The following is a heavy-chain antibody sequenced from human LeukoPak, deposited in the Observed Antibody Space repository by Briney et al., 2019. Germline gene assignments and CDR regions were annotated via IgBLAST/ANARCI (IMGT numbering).Heavy chain of an antibody. Sequence: GGSLRLSCAASGFTFSSYSMNWVRQAPGKGLEWVSYISSSSSTKYHADSVKGRFTISRDNAKNSLYLQMNSLRAEDTAVYYCARVRDYYDSRGYYFEYFDHWGQGTLVTVSS. CDR2: ISSSSSTK. CDR3: ARVRDYYDSRGYYFEYFDH. J-gene: IGHJ1*01. CDR1: GFTFSSYS. V-gene: IGHV3-48*01. D-gene: IGHD3-22*01.